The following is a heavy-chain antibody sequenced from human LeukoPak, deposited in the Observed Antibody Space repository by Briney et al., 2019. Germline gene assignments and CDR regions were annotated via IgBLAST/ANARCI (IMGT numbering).Heavy chain of an antibody. CDR2: IYPSGST. CDR3: ARDEGSAYPFDY. D-gene: IGHD3-22*01. V-gene: IGHV4-4*07. CDR1: GGSISSYY. Sequence: SETLSLTCTVSGGSISSYYWSWIRQPAGKGLEWIGRIYPSGSTNYNPSLKSRVTISVDTSKNQFSLNLNSVTAADTAVYFCARDEGSAYPFDYWGQGTLVTVSS. J-gene: IGHJ4*02.